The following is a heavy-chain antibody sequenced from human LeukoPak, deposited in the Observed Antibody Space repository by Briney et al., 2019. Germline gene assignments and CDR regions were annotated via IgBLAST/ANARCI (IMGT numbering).Heavy chain of an antibody. CDR3: ARDPYSGGYSSYYYYMDV. J-gene: IGHJ6*03. CDR1: GFTFSNYN. V-gene: IGHV3-21*01. CDR2: ITSSSSYI. Sequence: GGSLRLSCVASGFTFSNYNMNWVRHAPGKGLEWVSSITSSSSYIFYADSVKGRFTISRDNAKNSLYLQMNSLRAEDTAVYYCARDPYSGGYSSYYYYMDVWGKGTTVIISS. D-gene: IGHD1-26*01.